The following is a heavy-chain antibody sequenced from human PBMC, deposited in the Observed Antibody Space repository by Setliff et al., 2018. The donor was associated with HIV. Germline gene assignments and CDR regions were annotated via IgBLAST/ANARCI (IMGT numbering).Heavy chain of an antibody. CDR2: IHYSGIT. V-gene: IGHV4-59*11. J-gene: IGHJ2*01. CDR1: RDSINGHW. Sequence: SETLSLTCTVSRDSINGHWWSWIRQPPGKGLEWTGSIHYSGITHYNPSLKSRLTMSVDTSKNQVSLKLTSVTAADPAVYYCARREVIGPRRLYYYLDLWGRGTLVTSPQ. CDR3: ARREVIGPRRLYYYLDL. D-gene: IGHD6-6*01.